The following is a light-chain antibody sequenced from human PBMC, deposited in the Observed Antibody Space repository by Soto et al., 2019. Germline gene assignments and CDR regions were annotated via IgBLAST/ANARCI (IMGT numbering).Light chain of an antibody. CDR1: QSVSSSD. Sequence: VLTQSPGTLSLPPGERATLFCRAGQSVSSSDLAWYQQKPDQAPRLLIYGASSRATGIPDRFSGSGSGTDFTLTISSLEPEDVAVYYCQHYRNSPITFGGGTRMEIK. J-gene: IGKJ5*01. CDR2: GAS. CDR3: QHYRNSPIT. V-gene: IGKV3-20*01.